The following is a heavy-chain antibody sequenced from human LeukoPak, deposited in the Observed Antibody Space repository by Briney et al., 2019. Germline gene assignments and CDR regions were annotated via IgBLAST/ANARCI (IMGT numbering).Heavy chain of an antibody. D-gene: IGHD1-26*01. CDR3: ARVSESGSYFFRYNWFDP. CDR2: IKQDGSEK. Sequence: PGGSLRLSRAASGFTFSSYWMSWVRQAPGKGLEWVANIKQDGSEKYYVDSVKGRFTISRDNAKNSLHLQMNSLRAEDTAVYYCARVSESGSYFFRYNWFDPWGQGTLVTVSS. V-gene: IGHV3-7*01. J-gene: IGHJ5*02. CDR1: GFTFSSYW.